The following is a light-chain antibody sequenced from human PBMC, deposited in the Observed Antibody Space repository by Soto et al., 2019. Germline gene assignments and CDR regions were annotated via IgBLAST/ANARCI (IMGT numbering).Light chain of an antibody. V-gene: IGKV1-6*01. CDR2: GAS. Sequence: AIQMTQSPSSLSASVGDRVTITCRASQDIRNELGWYQQRPGKAPKALIYGASNLQSGVPSRFSGSGFGTDFTLTISSLQPEDFATYYCLQDRNYPRTCGQGTKVESK. CDR1: QDIRNE. CDR3: LQDRNYPRT. J-gene: IGKJ1*01.